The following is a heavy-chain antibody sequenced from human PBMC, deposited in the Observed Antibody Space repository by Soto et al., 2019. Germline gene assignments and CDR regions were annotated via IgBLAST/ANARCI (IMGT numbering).Heavy chain of an antibody. CDR2: INHSGST. CDR1: GGSFSGYY. V-gene: IGHV4-34*01. Sequence: SETLSLTCAVYGGSFSGYYWSWIRQPPGKGLEWIGEINHSGSTNYNPSLKSRVTISVDTSKNQFSLKLSSVTAADTAVYYCATAPSSSPNPTMSWGQGTLVTVSS. CDR3: ATAPSSSPNPTMS. D-gene: IGHD6-13*01. J-gene: IGHJ4*02.